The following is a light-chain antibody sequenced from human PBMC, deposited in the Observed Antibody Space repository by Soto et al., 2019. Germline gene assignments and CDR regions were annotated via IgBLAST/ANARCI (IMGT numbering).Light chain of an antibody. CDR1: QSISNW. CDR3: QQYNSYSGT. J-gene: IGKJ1*01. CDR2: DAS. Sequence: DIQMTQSPSTLSASVGDRVTITCRASQSISNWLAWYQQKPGKAPKLLIYDASSLGSGVPSRFSGSGSGTEFTLTISSLQPDGFATYYCQQYNSYSGTFGQGTKVEIK. V-gene: IGKV1-5*01.